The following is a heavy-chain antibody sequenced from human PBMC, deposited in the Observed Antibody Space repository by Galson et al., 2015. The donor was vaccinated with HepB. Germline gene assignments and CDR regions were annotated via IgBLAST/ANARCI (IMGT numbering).Heavy chain of an antibody. CDR3: AKGSGGYLYYFDY. D-gene: IGHD3-22*01. V-gene: IGHV3-23*01. CDR1: GFTFSSYA. J-gene: IGHJ4*02. Sequence: SLRLSCAASGFTFSSYAMSWVRQAPGKGLEWVSAISGSGGSTYYADSVKGRFTISRDNSKNTLYLQMNSLRAEDTAVYYCAKGSGGYLYYFDYWGQGTLVTVSS. CDR2: ISGSGGST.